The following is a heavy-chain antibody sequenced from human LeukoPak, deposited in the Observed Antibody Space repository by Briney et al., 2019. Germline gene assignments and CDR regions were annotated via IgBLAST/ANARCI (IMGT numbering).Heavy chain of an antibody. CDR3: ARDSTTALCSDY. V-gene: IGHV3-23*01. CDR1: GFTFSSYG. Sequence: GGSLRLSCAASGFTFSSYGMSWVRQAPGKGLEWVSAISGSGGSTDYADSVKGRFTISRDNAKNSLYLQMNSLRAEDTAVYYCARDSTTALCSDYWGQGTLVTVSS. J-gene: IGHJ4*02. D-gene: IGHD1-1*01. CDR2: ISGSGGST.